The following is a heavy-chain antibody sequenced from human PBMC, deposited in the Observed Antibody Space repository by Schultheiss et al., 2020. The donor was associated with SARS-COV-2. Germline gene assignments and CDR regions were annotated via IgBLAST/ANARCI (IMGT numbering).Heavy chain of an antibody. V-gene: IGHV4-31*03. D-gene: IGHD6-19*01. J-gene: IGHJ4*02. Sequence: LRLSCTVSGGSISSGGYYWSWIRQHPGKGLEWIGYIYYSGSTYYNPSLKSRVTISVDTSKNQFSLKLSSVTAADTAVYYCARRWGSGWYFDYWGQGTLVTVSS. CDR2: IYYSGST. CDR1: GGSISSGGYY. CDR3: ARRWGSGWYFDY.